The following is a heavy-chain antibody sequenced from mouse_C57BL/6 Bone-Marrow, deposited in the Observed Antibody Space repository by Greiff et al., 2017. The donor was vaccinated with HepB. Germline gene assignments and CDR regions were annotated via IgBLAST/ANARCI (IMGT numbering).Heavy chain of an antibody. D-gene: IGHD1-1*01. J-gene: IGHJ3*01. CDR1: GFTFSSYA. V-gene: IGHV5-4*03. CDR3: ARLLPPFAY. CDR2: ISDGGSYT. Sequence: EVMLVESGGGLVKPGGSLKLSCAASGFTFSSYAMSWVRQTPEKRLEWVATISDGGSYTYYPDNVKGRFTISRDNAKNNLYLQMSHLKSEDTAMYYCARLLPPFAYWGQGTLVTVSA.